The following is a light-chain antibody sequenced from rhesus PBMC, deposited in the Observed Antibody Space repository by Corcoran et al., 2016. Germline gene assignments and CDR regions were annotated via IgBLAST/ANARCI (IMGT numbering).Light chain of an antibody. J-gene: IGKJ4*01. V-gene: IGKV1-66*01. CDR2: YAS. CDR3: QQYDNSPLT. CDR1: QGINNY. Sequence: DIQMTQSPSSLSASVGDRVTITCRASQGINNYLSWYQQNPGKAPKTLIHYASSLETGVPSRFSGSRSWTDYTLTISSLQPEDVATYYCQQYDNSPLTFGGGTKVELK.